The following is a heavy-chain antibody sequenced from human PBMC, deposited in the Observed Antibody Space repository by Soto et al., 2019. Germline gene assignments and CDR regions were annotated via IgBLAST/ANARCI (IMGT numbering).Heavy chain of an antibody. CDR1: GGAFSSYA. CDR2: IIPIFGTA. V-gene: IGHV1-69*13. J-gene: IGHJ6*02. Sequence: GASVKVSCKASGGAFSSYAISWVRQAPGQGLEWMGGIIPIFGTANYAQKFQGRVTITADESTSTAYMELSSLRSEDTAVYYCARDRSIAARPNYYYGMDVWGQGTTVTVSS. CDR3: ARDRSIAARPNYYYGMDV. D-gene: IGHD6-6*01.